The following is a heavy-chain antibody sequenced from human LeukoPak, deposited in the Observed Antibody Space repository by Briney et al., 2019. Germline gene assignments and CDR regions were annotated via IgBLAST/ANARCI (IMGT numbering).Heavy chain of an antibody. CDR2: IYPGDSDT. J-gene: IGHJ4*02. CDR3: ARRRGDY. V-gene: IGHV5-51*01. CDR1: GYSISSGYY. Sequence: ETLSLTCTVSGYSISSGYYWGWIRQPPGKGLEWMGIIYPGDSDTRYSPSFQGQVTISADKSISTAYLQWSSLKASDTAMYYCARRRGDYWGQGTLVTV.